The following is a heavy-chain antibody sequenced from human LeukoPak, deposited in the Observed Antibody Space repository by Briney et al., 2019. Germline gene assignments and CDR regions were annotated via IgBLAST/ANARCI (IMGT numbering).Heavy chain of an antibody. D-gene: IGHD5-12*01. CDR2: ISAYNGNT. Sequence: GASVKVSCKASGGTFSSYGISWVRQAPGQGLEWMGWISAYNGNTNYAQKLQGRVTMTTDTSTSTAYMELRSLRSDDTAVYYCARVKRVATTLGHFDYWGQGTLVTVSS. CDR3: ARVKRVATTLGHFDY. J-gene: IGHJ4*02. V-gene: IGHV1-18*01. CDR1: GGTFSSYG.